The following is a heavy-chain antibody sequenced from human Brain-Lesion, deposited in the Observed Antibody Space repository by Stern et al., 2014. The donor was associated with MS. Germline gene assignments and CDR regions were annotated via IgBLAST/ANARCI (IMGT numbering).Heavy chain of an antibody. CDR3: ARRTFFYDGSGYQNRPFDY. Sequence: VQLEESGPGLVKPSETLSLTCTVSGGSVSSRSYYWDWIRLPPGKGLEWIGNIYYNGSTFYSPSLKSRVTISVDTSKNQFPLKLSSVTAADTAVYYCARRTFFYDGSGYQNRPFDYWGQGTLVTVSS. CDR2: IYYNGST. CDR1: GGSVSSRSYY. D-gene: IGHD3-22*01. J-gene: IGHJ4*02. V-gene: IGHV4-39*01.